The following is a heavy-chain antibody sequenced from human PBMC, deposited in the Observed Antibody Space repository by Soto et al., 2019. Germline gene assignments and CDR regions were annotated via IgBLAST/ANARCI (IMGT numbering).Heavy chain of an antibody. CDR1: GYTFTSYY. CDR2: INPSGGST. J-gene: IGHJ6*02. D-gene: IGHD2-15*01. V-gene: IGHV1-46*01. Sequence: ASVKVSCKASGYTFTSYYMHWVRQAPGQGLEWMGIINPSGGSTSYAQKFQGRVTMTRDTSTSTVYMELSSLRSEDTAVYYCATASRPGYCSGGSCYGLTNTHYYYGMDVWGQGTTVTVS. CDR3: ATASRPGYCSGGSCYGLTNTHYYYGMDV.